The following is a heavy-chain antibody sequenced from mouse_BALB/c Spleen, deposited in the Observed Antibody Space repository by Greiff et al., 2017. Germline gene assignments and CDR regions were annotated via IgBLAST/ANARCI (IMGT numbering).Heavy chain of an antibody. CDR1: GYTFTSYW. J-gene: IGHJ2*01. Sequence: VKLQQSGAELAKPGASVKMSCKASGYTFTSYWMHWVKQRPGQGLEWIGYINPSTGYTEYNQKFKDKATLTADKSSSTAYMQLSSLTSEDSAVYYCARPSRSYYFDYWGQGTTLTVSS. CDR3: ARPSRSYYFDY. CDR2: INPSTGYT. V-gene: IGHV1-7*01.